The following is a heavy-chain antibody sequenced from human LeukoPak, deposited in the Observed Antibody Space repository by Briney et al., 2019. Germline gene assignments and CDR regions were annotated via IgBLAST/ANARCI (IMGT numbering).Heavy chain of an antibody. J-gene: IGHJ4*02. D-gene: IGHD3-22*01. CDR1: GFTFSSYA. V-gene: IGHV3-23*01. CDR3: AKDGRGSSSGSPYYFDY. CDR2: ISGSGGRT. Sequence: GGSLRLSCAASGFTFSSYAMSWVRQAPGKGLEWVSAISGSGGRTYYADSVKGRFTISRDNSKNTLYLQMNSLRAEDTAVYYCAKDGRGSSSGSPYYFDYWGQGTLVTVSS.